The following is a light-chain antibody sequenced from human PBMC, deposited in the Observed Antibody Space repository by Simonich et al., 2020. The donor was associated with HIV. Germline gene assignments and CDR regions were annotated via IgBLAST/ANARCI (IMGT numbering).Light chain of an antibody. V-gene: IGLV2-23*01. Sequence: QSALTQPAYVSGSPGQSITISCTGSSSDIGSYNLVSWYQQHPGKAPQVMIYEGSKRPSRVSNRFSGSKSGNTASLTISGLQAEDEADYYCCSYAVTSRVFGGGTKLTVL. J-gene: IGLJ3*02. CDR1: SSDIGSYNL. CDR2: EGS. CDR3: CSYAVTSRV.